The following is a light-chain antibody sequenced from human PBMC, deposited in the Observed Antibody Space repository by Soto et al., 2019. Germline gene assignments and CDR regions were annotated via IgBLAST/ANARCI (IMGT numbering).Light chain of an antibody. CDR3: QQSYSNPVT. V-gene: IGKV1-39*01. Sequence: DIQMNQSPSSLSASVGDRVTITCRASQSISSYLNWYQQKPGKAPKLLIYAASSLQSGVPSRFSGSGSGTDFTLTISSLQREDFATYYCQQSYSNPVTFGGGTKVEIK. CDR2: AAS. J-gene: IGKJ4*01. CDR1: QSISSY.